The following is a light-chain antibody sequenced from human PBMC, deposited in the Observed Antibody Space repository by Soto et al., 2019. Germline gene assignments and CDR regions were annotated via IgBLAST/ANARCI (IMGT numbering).Light chain of an antibody. CDR2: DAS. Sequence: VLTQSPGTLSLSPWESATLSCRASQTVSITYLAWYQQKPGLAPRLLIYDASSRATGIPDRFSGSGSGTDFTLTISRLEPEDFAVYYCQQYGSSHTFGQGTRLEI. V-gene: IGKV3D-20*01. CDR1: QTVSITY. J-gene: IGKJ5*01. CDR3: QQYGSSHT.